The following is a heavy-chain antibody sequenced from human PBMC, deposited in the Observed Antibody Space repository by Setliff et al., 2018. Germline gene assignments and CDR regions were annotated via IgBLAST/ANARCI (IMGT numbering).Heavy chain of an antibody. CDR3: ARDPQITYDILTGEPL. CDR2: ISGYNGHT. CDR1: GGTFSSYA. Sequence: SVKVSCKASGGTFSSYAISWVRQAPGRGLEWMGWISGYNGHTEYAQKFQGRVTITADKSTSTAYMELSSLRSEDTAVYYCARDPQITYDILTGEPLWGQGTPVTVSS. D-gene: IGHD3-9*01. J-gene: IGHJ4*02. V-gene: IGHV1-69*10.